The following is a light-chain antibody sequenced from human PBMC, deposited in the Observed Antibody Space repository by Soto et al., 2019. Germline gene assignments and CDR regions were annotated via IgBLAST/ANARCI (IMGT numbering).Light chain of an antibody. Sequence: DIQMTQSPSSLSASVGDRVTITCRASQSISSYLNWYQQKPGKAPKLLIYAASSLQCGVPSRFSGSGSGTDFTLTISSLQPEDFATYYCQQSYSIVTFGPGTKVDIK. CDR1: QSISSY. V-gene: IGKV1-39*01. CDR2: AAS. J-gene: IGKJ3*01. CDR3: QQSYSIVT.